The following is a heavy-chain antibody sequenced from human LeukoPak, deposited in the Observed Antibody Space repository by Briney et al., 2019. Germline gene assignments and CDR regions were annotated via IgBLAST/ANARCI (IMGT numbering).Heavy chain of an antibody. CDR3: ARGGYSSGGNLNYYYYYYMDV. CDR2: IYYSGST. D-gene: IGHD6-25*01. V-gene: IGHV4-59*01. Sequence: SETLSLTCTVSGGSISRYYWSWIRQPPGKGLEWIGYIYYSGSTNYNPSLKSRVTILVDTSKNQFSLKLSSVTAADTAVYYCARGGYSSGGNLNYYYYYYMDVWGKGTTVTVSS. J-gene: IGHJ6*03. CDR1: GGSISRYY.